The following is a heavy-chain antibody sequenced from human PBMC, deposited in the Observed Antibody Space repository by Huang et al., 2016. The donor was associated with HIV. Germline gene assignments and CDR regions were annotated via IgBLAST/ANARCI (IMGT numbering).Heavy chain of an antibody. D-gene: IGHD6-13*01. V-gene: IGHV3-23*01. CDR1: GFTLSNYV. J-gene: IGHJ4*02. Sequence: EVQLLESGGGLVQPGGSLRLSCAASGFTLSNYVMSWVRQGPGRGLAGVSAIGSGGGGTNDAESVKGRFTISRDSAKNTLYLEMNTLRVDDTAVYYCARGPRGISFLRGDYWGQGTLVAVSS. CDR2: IGSGGGGT. CDR3: ARGPRGISFLRGDY.